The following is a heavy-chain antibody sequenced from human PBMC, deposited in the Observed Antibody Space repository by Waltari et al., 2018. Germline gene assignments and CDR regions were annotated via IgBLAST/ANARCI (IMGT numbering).Heavy chain of an antibody. CDR3: ARECCGSSRYYYYYMDV. CDR1: GGTFSSYA. V-gene: IGHV1-69*05. CDR2: IIPIFGTA. D-gene: IGHD6-6*01. J-gene: IGHJ6*03. Sequence: QVQLVQSGAEVKKPGSSVKVSCKASGGTFSSYAISWVRQAPGQGLEWMGGIIPIFGTANYAQKFQGRVTITTDESTSTAYMELSSLRSDDTAVYYCARECCGSSRYYYYYMDVWGKGTTVTVSS.